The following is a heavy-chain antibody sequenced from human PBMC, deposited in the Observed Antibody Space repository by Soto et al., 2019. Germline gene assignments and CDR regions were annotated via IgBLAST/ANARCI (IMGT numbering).Heavy chain of an antibody. J-gene: IGHJ5*02. Sequence: SETLSLTCSVSGAALNSGNYYWSWIRQVPGKGLEWIGHIYVTGAVDYNPSLRDRITISQDTSERQFSLNLRLVTAADTAVYYCARLRIATNNYKWFDPWGQGTLGTVSS. CDR1: GAALNSGNYY. CDR3: ARLRIATNNYKWFDP. V-gene: IGHV4-31*03. D-gene: IGHD2-21*01. CDR2: IYVTGAV.